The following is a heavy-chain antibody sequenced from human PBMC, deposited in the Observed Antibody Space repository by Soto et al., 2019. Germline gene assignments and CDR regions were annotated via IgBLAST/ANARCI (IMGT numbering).Heavy chain of an antibody. V-gene: IGHV2-5*02. CDR3: AHRGPYSSSWSHFDY. CDR1: GFSLSTSGVG. CDR2: IYWDDDK. D-gene: IGHD6-13*01. J-gene: IGHJ4*02. Sequence: QITLKESGPTLVKPTQPLTLTCTFSGFSLSTSGVGVGWIRQPPGKALEWLALIYWDDDKRYSPSLKSRLTITKDTSKNQVVLTMTNMDPVDTATYYCAHRGPYSSSWSHFDYWGQGTLVTVSS.